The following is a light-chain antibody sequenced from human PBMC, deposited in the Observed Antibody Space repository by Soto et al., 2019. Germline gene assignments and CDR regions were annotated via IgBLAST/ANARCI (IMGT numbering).Light chain of an antibody. J-gene: IGLJ1*01. CDR1: SSNIGSHS. Sequence: QSVLTQPPSASGTPGQRITISCSGSSSNIGSHSVNWYQQLPGTAPKLLIYRSSQRPSGVPDRFSGSKSGTSASLAISGLQSGDEADYYCAAWDDSLSGRDVFGTGTKLTVL. CDR2: RSS. V-gene: IGLV1-44*01. CDR3: AAWDDSLSGRDV.